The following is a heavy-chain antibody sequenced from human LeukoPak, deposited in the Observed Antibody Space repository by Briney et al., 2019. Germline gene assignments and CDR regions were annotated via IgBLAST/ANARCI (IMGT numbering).Heavy chain of an antibody. Sequence: SETLSLTCAGYGGSCSGYYWSWIRQPPGLGLKWIGEINHSGSTNYSPFLKSRVTISVDTSKNQFSLKLSSVTAADTAVYYCARGADCSSTSCYLSWGQGTLVTVSS. J-gene: IGHJ4*02. D-gene: IGHD2-2*01. CDR1: GGSCSGYY. CDR2: INHSGST. CDR3: ARGADCSSTSCYLS. V-gene: IGHV4-34*01.